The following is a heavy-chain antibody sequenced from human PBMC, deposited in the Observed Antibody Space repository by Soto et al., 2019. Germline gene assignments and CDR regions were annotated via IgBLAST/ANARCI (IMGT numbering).Heavy chain of an antibody. CDR2: VSPYDGYT. D-gene: IGHD3-22*01. Sequence: QVQLVQSGAEVKKPGASVKVSCKASGYTFSSYGINWVRQAPGQGLEWLGWVSPYDGYTNYAQILQGRVSMTTDTSTKXAXMXXRSRRPDDTAVYYCARGGYYDSSGSRNYFYYGMNVWGQGTTVTVSS. CDR3: ARGGYYDSSGSRNYFYYGMNV. CDR1: GYTFSSYG. J-gene: IGHJ6*02. V-gene: IGHV1-18*01.